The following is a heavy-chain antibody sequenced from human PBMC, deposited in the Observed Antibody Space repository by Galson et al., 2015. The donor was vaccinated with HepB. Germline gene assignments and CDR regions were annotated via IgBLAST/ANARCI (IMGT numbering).Heavy chain of an antibody. J-gene: IGHJ6*02. V-gene: IGHV3-23*01. Sequence: SLRLSCAGSGFTFSTYAMSWVRQDPGKGLEWVSAISRTDGSTYYAESVKGRFTITKDNSKNTLYLQMNSLRAEDTALYYCATMGSSSSFVYYYHGMDVWGQGTTVTVSS. CDR3: ATMGSSSSFVYYYHGMDV. CDR2: ISRTDGST. CDR1: GFTFSTYA. D-gene: IGHD6-6*01.